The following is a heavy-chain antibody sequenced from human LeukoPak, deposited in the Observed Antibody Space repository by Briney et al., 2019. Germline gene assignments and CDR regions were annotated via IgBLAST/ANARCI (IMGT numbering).Heavy chain of an antibody. CDR3: ARVRSSSHRRYYYYYYYMDV. Sequence: SETLSLTCTVSGYSISSGYYWSWIRQPAGKGLEWIGRIYTSGSTNYNPSLKSRVTISVDTSKNQFSLKLSSVTAADTAVYYCARVRSSSHRRYYYYYYYMDVWGKGTTVTVSS. CDR1: GYSISSGYY. J-gene: IGHJ6*03. D-gene: IGHD6-13*01. V-gene: IGHV4-61*02. CDR2: IYTSGST.